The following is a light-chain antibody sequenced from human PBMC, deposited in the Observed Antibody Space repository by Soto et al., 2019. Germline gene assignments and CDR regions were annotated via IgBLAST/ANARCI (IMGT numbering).Light chain of an antibody. CDR2: DVS. J-gene: IGLJ1*01. V-gene: IGLV2-14*01. CDR3: GSYTTSSNYV. CDR1: SSDIDAYNY. Sequence: QSALTQPASVSGYPGQSITISCTGTSSDIDAYNYVSWYQQHPGKAPKLMIYDVSNRPSGISNRFSGSKSGNTASLTISGLQAEDEADYYCGSYTTSSNYVFGTGTKVTVL.